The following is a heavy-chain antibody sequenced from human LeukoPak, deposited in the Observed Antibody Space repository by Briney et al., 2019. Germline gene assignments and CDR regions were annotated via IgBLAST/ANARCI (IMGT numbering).Heavy chain of an antibody. J-gene: IGHJ4*02. CDR3: ARDHFKEADILTGCPLDY. Sequence: GGSLRLTCAASGFTLSNYAMHWVRQPAGEGLEWVSALGTAGDTFYPGSVKGRFTISRDNSKNTLYLQMNSLRAEDTAVYYCARDHFKEADILTGCPLDYWGQGTLVTVSS. CDR1: GFTLSNYA. D-gene: IGHD3-9*01. V-gene: IGHV3-13*01. CDR2: LGTAGDT.